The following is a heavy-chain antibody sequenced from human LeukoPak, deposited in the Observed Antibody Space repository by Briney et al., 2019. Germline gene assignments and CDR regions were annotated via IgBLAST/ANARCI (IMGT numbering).Heavy chain of an antibody. CDR2: IYYSGST. CDR3: ARVEGSWAFDI. V-gene: IGHV4-31*03. Sequence: SETLSLTCTVSGDSISSGGYYWNWIRQYPGKGLEWIGYIYYSGSTYYNPSLKSRVSMSVDTSKDHFSLKLSSVTAADTAVYYCARVEGSWAFDIWGQGTMVTVSS. J-gene: IGHJ3*02. CDR1: GDSISSGGYY. D-gene: IGHD3-10*01.